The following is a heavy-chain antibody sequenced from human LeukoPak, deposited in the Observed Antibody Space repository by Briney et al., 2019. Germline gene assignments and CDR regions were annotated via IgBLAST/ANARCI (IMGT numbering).Heavy chain of an antibody. V-gene: IGHV3-7*01. CDR2: IKEDGSET. CDR3: AKEPAIT. CDR1: GFTFSSYA. D-gene: IGHD5-24*01. J-gene: IGHJ5*02. Sequence: GGSLRLSCAASGFTFSSYAMSWVRQAPGKGLECLANIKEDGSETYYADSVVGRFTISRDNAKNSLYLQMNSLRAEDTAVYYCAKEPAITWGQGTLVTVSS.